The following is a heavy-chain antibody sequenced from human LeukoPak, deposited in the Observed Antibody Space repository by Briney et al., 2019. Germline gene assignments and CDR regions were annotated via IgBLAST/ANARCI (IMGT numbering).Heavy chain of an antibody. D-gene: IGHD1-26*01. V-gene: IGHV4-59*01. CDR2: IYYSGST. Sequence: KASETLSLTCTVSGGSISSYYWSWIRQPPGKGLEWIGYIYYSGSTNYNPSLKSRVTISVDTSKNQFSLKLSSVTAADTAVYYCARARSGSDFLGYFDSWGQGTLVTVSS. CDR1: GGSISSYY. J-gene: IGHJ4*02. CDR3: ARARSGSDFLGYFDS.